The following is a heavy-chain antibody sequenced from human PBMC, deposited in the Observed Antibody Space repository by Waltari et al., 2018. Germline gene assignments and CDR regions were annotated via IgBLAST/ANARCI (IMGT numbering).Heavy chain of an antibody. CDR2: IIPIFGTA. CDR1: GGTFSSSA. J-gene: IGHJ4*02. D-gene: IGHD3-22*01. CDR3: ARDGGYYYDSSGYYYGVY. Sequence: QVQLVQSGAEVKKPGSSVKVSCKASGGTFSSSAISWVRQAPGPGLEWMGGIIPIFGTANYAQKFQGRVTITADESTSTAYMELSSLRSEDTAVYYCARDGGYYYDSSGYYYGVYWGQGTLVTVSS. V-gene: IGHV1-69*01.